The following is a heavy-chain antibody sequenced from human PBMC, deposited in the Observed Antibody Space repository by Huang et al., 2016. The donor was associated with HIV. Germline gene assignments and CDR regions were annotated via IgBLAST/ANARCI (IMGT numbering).Heavy chain of an antibody. D-gene: IGHD6-19*01. V-gene: IGHV3-74*01. Sequence: EVQLVESGGGLVQPGGSLRLSCAASGFPFSSYWMHWVRQAPGKGLGGVSRINSDGSSTSYADAVKGRFTISRDNAKNTLYLQMNSLRAEDTAVYYCARDSQQWLVEDYWGQGTLVTVSS. CDR3: ARDSQQWLVEDY. J-gene: IGHJ4*02. CDR2: INSDGSST. CDR1: GFPFSSYW.